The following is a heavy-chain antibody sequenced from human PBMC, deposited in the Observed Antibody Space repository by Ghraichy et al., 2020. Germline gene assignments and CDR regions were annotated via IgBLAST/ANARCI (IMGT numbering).Heavy chain of an antibody. Sequence: GASLNISCAVSGFSLDTYSLNWVRQAPGKGLEWVSSIESGGSFTFYAESVKGRFTISRDNSKNSVYLQLNSLRAEDTAVYYCARGDQTLFGVVTVEYFQHWGQGTLVTVSS. CDR3: ARGDQTLFGVVTVEYFQH. D-gene: IGHD3-3*01. CDR1: GFSLDTYS. J-gene: IGHJ1*01. V-gene: IGHV3-21*01. CDR2: IESGGSFT.